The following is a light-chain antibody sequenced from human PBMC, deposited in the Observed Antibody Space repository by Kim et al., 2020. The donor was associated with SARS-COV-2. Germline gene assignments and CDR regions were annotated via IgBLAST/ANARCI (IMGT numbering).Light chain of an antibody. CDR3: QQYKSYPLT. CDR1: EDISNS. J-gene: IGKJ4*01. Sequence: ASVGERVTITCRASEDISNSLAWFQQKPGEVPKCLMYATSSLQSGVPSKFSGSGSGTDFTLTISSLQPEDFATYFCQQYKSYPLTFGGGTKVDIK. V-gene: IGKV1-16*02. CDR2: ATS.